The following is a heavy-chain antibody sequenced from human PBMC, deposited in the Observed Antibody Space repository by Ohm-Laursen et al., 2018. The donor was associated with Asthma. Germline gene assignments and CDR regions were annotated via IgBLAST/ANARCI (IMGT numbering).Heavy chain of an antibody. Sequence: SLRLSCSASGYTFSRYSIHWVRQFPGKGLEWVASISTASTFIYYADSVRGRFTISRDNAENSLYLQLNSLRAKDTAVYYCARDFRFDWNYWGQGSLVTVSS. D-gene: IGHD3-9*01. J-gene: IGHJ4*02. CDR2: ISTASTFI. CDR1: GYTFSRYS. V-gene: IGHV3-21*01. CDR3: ARDFRFDWNY.